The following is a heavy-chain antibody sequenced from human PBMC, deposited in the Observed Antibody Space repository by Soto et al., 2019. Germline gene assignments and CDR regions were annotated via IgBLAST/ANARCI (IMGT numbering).Heavy chain of an antibody. Sequence: QLQLQQSGPGLVKPSETLSLTCTVSGVSISNPYYYWGWIRQTPGKGLEWIGSINYSGSTIYTPSPRSRVTIYLDTSRNQFSLRLTCVRVADTAVYYRARRQSTDTVQAPAAIYADDGFDFWGQGTMVTVSS. D-gene: IGHD2-2*01. CDR2: INYSGST. CDR1: GVSISNPYYY. J-gene: IGHJ3*01. CDR3: ARRQSTDTVQAPAAIYADDGFDF. V-gene: IGHV4-39*01.